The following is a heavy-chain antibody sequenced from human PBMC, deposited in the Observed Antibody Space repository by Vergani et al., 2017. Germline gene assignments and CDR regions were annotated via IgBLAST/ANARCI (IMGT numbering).Heavy chain of an antibody. CDR3: ARVYYDSSGSPSFDI. V-gene: IGHV4-31*03. D-gene: IGHD3-22*01. CDR1: GGSISSGGYY. Sequence: QVQLQESGPGLVKPSQTLSLTCTVSGGSISSGGYYWSWIRQHPGKGLEWIGYIHYSGSTYYNPALKSRVTISVNTSKNQFSLKLSYVTAADTAVYYCARVYYDSSGSPSFDIWGQGTMVTVSS. CDR2: IHYSGST. J-gene: IGHJ3*02.